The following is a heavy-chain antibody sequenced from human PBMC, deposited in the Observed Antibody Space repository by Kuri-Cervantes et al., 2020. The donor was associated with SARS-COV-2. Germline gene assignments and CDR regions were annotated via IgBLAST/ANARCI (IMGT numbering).Heavy chain of an antibody. D-gene: IGHD1-26*01. Sequence: GSLRLSCAVYGGSFSGYYWSWIRQPPGKGLEWIGEINHSGSTNYNPSLKSRVTISVDTSKNQFSLKLSSVTAADTAVYYCARGWYPVGATILYYFDYWGQGTLVHRLL. CDR2: INHSGST. CDR3: ARGWYPVGATILYYFDY. J-gene: IGHJ4*02. V-gene: IGHV4-34*01. CDR1: GGSFSGYY.